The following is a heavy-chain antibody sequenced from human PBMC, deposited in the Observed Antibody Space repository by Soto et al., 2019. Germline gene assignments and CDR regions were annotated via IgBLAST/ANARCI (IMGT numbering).Heavy chain of an antibody. J-gene: IGHJ4*02. CDR3: AKATRGGAATLIRDY. D-gene: IGHD6-13*01. CDR2: ISGSGGST. Sequence: EVQLLESGGGLVQPGGSLRLSCAAAGFTFSIYAMSWVRQAPGKGLEWVSAISGSGGSTYYADSVKGRCTISRDNSKNTLYLQMNSLRPDDTAVYYCAKATRGGAATLIRDYWGQGTLVSVSS. V-gene: IGHV3-23*01. CDR1: GFTFSIYA.